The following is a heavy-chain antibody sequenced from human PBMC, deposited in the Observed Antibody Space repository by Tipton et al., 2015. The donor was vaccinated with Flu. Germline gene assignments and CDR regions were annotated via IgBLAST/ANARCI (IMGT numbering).Heavy chain of an antibody. J-gene: IGHJ4*02. CDR1: GYAISSGYY. V-gene: IGHV4-38-2*02. D-gene: IGHD3-22*01. CDR2: IYHSGSS. Sequence: TLSLTCDVSGYAISSGYYWGWIRQPPGKGLEWIGSIYHSGSSDCNPSLKSRVTMSVDTSKNQISLKLNSATAADTAVYYCAREYFDASGTEYYFDLWGQGTLVTVSS. CDR3: AREYFDASGTEYYFDL.